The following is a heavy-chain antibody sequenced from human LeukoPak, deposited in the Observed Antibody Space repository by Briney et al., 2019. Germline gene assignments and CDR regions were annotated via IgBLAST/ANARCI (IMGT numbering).Heavy chain of an antibody. V-gene: IGHV3-20*04. CDR3: ARGYYYDSSSYPGDY. J-gene: IGHJ4*02. CDR1: GFTFDDHA. Sequence: GGSLRLSCAASGFTFDDHAMSWVRQAPGKGLEWVSNINWNGGSTGYADSVKGRFTISRDNVKDSLYLQMNSLRAEDTALYYCARGYYYDSSSYPGDYWGQGTLVTVSS. CDR2: INWNGGST. D-gene: IGHD3-22*01.